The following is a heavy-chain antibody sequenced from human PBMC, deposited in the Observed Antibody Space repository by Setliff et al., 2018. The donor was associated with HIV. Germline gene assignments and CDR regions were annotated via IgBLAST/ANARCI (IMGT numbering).Heavy chain of an antibody. CDR1: GGSISSYY. V-gene: IGHV4-4*09. Sequence: SETLSLTCTVSGGSISSYYWSWMRQPPGKGLEWIGYIFTSGSTNYNPSLKSRVTISVDTSKNQFSLKLRSVTAADTAVYYCARARRAGSGPKYFQHWGQGTLVTVSS. CDR2: IFTSGST. CDR3: ARARRAGSGPKYFQH. J-gene: IGHJ1*01. D-gene: IGHD2-15*01.